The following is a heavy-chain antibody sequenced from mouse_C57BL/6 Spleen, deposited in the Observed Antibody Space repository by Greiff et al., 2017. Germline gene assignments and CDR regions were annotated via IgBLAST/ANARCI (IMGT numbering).Heavy chain of an antibody. CDR1: GFTFSSYA. V-gene: IGHV5-4*03. J-gene: IGHJ4*01. CDR3: ARGEHGSSYAMDY. D-gene: IGHD1-1*01. CDR2: ISDGGSYT. Sequence: EVKLVESGGGLVKPGGSLKLSCAASGFTFSSYAMSWVRQTPEKRLEWVATISDGGSYTYYPDNVKGRFTISRDNAKNNLYLQMSHLKSEDTAMYYWARGEHGSSYAMDYWGQGTSVTVSS.